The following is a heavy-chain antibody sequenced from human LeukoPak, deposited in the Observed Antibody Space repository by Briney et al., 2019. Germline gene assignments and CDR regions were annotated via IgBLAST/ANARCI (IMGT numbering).Heavy chain of an antibody. CDR3: ARDEYSSSGNYYFDY. CDR2: IYYSGST. V-gene: IGHV4-31*03. J-gene: IGHJ4*02. D-gene: IGHD6-6*01. CDR1: GGSISSGGYY. Sequence: ASETLSLTCTVSGGSISSGGYYWSWIRQHPGKGLEWIGYIYYSGSTYYNPSLKSRVTISVDTSKNQFSLKLSSVTAADTAVYYCARDEYSSSGNYYFDYWGQGTLVTVSS.